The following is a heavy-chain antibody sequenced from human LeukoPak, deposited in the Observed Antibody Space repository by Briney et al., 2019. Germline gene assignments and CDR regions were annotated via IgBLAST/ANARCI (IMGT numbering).Heavy chain of an antibody. CDR2: VYYTGTT. CDR1: GGSISSRNYY. CDR3: ARDVVAAAGTWDY. D-gene: IGHD6-13*01. Sequence: SETLSLTCTVSGGSISSRNYYWGWIRQPPGKGLEWIGGVYYTGTTYSNPSLKSRVTISVDTSKNQFSLKLTSVSAADTAVYYCARDVVAAAGTWDYWGQGTLVTVSS. J-gene: IGHJ4*02. V-gene: IGHV4-39*07.